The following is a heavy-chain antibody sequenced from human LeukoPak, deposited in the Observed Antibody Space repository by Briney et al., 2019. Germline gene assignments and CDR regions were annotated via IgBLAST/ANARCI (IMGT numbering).Heavy chain of an antibody. CDR3: ARISSGYEYFDQ. D-gene: IGHD5-12*01. V-gene: IGHV2-70*11. Sequence: SGPALVKPTQTLTLTCTFSGFSLSTPGMCVSWIRQPPGKALEWLARIDWDDDKYYSTSLKTRLTISKDTSKNQVVLTMTNMDPVDTATYYCARISSGYEYFDQWGRGTLVTVSS. J-gene: IGHJ4*02. CDR1: GFSLSTPGMC. CDR2: IDWDDDK.